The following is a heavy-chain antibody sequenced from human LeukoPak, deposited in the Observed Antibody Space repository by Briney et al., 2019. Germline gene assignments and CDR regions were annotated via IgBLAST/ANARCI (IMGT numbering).Heavy chain of an antibody. CDR2: IYYSGST. CDR1: GGSISSYY. V-gene: IGHV4-59*08. Sequence: SETLSLTCTGSGGSISSYYWSWIRQPPGKGLEWIGYIYYSGSTNYNPSLKSRVTISVDTSKNQFSLKLSSVTAADTAVYYCATLGDRRDYWGQGTLLTVSS. J-gene: IGHJ4*02. D-gene: IGHD3-10*01. CDR3: ATLGDRRDY.